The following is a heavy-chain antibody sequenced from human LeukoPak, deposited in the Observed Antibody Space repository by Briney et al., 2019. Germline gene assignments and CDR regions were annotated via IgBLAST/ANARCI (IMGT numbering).Heavy chain of an antibody. Sequence: SVKVSCKASGGTFNSYAISWVRQAPEQGLEWMGRIIPIFGTANYAQKFQGRVTITTDESTSTAYMELSSLRSEDTAVYYCASSNCGGDCYSGYWGQGTLVTVSS. V-gene: IGHV1-69*05. CDR3: ASSNCGGDCYSGY. CDR2: IIPIFGTA. CDR1: GGTFNSYA. D-gene: IGHD2-21*02. J-gene: IGHJ4*02.